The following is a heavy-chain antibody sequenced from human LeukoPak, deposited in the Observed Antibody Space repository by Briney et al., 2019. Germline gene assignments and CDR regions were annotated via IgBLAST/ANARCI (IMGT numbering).Heavy chain of an antibody. V-gene: IGHV3-43*02. CDR1: GFTFDDYT. Sequence: PGGSLRLSCAASGFTFDDYTMHWVRQAPGKGLEWVSLISGDGGSTYYAASVRGRFTISRDNSRNSLYLQMNSLRTEDTAFYYCAKPILGEWLANPRFDYWGQGTLVTVSS. J-gene: IGHJ4*02. D-gene: IGHD3-16*01. CDR3: AKPILGEWLANPRFDY. CDR2: ISGDGGST.